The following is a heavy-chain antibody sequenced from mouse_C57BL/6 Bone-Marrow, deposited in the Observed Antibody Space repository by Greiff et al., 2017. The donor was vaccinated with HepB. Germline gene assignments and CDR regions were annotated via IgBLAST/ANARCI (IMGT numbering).Heavy chain of an antibody. CDR1: GYTFTSYW. D-gene: IGHD2-12*01. CDR2: INPSNGGT. CDR3: ARCDYSHWRFAY. V-gene: IGHV1-53*01. Sequence: QVQLQQSGTELVKPGASVKLSCKASGYTFTSYWMHWVKQRPGQGLEWIGNINPSNGGTNYNEKFKSKATLTVDKSSSTAYMQLSSLTSEDSAVYYCARCDYSHWRFAYWGQGTLVTVSA. J-gene: IGHJ3*01.